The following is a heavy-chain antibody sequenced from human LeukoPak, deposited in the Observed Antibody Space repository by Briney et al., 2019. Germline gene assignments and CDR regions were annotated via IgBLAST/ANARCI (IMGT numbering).Heavy chain of an antibody. Sequence: PSETLSLTCAVSGGSISSYYWSWIRQPAGKGLEWIGRIYTSGSTNYNPSLKSRVTMSVDTSKNQFSLKLSSVTAADTAVYYCARVAGTTYYYYYMDVWGKGTTVTVSS. D-gene: IGHD1-1*01. CDR3: ARVAGTTYYYYYMDV. CDR1: GGSISSYY. J-gene: IGHJ6*03. V-gene: IGHV4-4*07. CDR2: IYTSGST.